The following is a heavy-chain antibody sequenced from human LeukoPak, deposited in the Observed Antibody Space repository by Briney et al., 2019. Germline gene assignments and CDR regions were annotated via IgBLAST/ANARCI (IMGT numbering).Heavy chain of an antibody. D-gene: IGHD5-18*01. CDR1: GFTFSSYA. Sequence: PGGSLRLSCAASGFTFSSYAMSWVRQAPGKGLEWVSVIYSGGSTYYADSVKGRFTISRDNSKNTLYLQMNSLRAEDTAVYYCARDRGSYGSNYYYYMDVWGKGTTVTVSS. CDR2: IYSGGST. J-gene: IGHJ6*03. CDR3: ARDRGSYGSNYYYYMDV. V-gene: IGHV3-53*01.